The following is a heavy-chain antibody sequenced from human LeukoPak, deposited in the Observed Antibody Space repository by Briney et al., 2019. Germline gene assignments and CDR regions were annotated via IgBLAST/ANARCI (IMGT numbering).Heavy chain of an antibody. CDR3: ARVDMVRGVIDYYYYYMDV. D-gene: IGHD3-10*01. CDR2: MNPNSGNT. J-gene: IGHJ6*03. V-gene: IGHV1-8*03. Sequence: ASVKVSCKASGYTFTSYDINWVRQATGQGLEWMGWMNPNSGNTGYARKFQGRVTITRNTPISTAYMELSRLRSDDTAVYYCARVDMVRGVIDYYYYYMDVWGKGTTVTVSS. CDR1: GYTFTSYD.